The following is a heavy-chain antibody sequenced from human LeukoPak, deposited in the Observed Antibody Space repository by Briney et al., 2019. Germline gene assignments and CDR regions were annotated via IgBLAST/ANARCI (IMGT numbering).Heavy chain of an antibody. D-gene: IGHD6-13*01. CDR2: IYHSGST. V-gene: IGHV4-30-2*01. J-gene: IGHJ4*02. Sequence: SETLSLTCTVSGGSISSGGYYWSWIRQPPGKGLEWIGYIYHSGSTYYNPSLKSRVTISVDRSKNQFSLKLSSVTAADTAVYYCARGVGIAAAGSPCFDYWGQGTLVTVSS. CDR1: GGSISSGGYY. CDR3: ARGVGIAAAGSPCFDY.